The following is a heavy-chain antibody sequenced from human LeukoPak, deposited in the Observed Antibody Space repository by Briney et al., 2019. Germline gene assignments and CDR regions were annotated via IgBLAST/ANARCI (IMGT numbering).Heavy chain of an antibody. CDR3: AFASARESADY. J-gene: IGHJ4*02. D-gene: IGHD3-10*01. Sequence: PGGSLRLSCAASGFTFSSYAMTWVRRAPGKGLEWVSAISGSGGSTYYADSVKGRLTISRDNSKNTLYLQMNSLRAEDTAVYYCAFASARESADYWGQGTLVTVSS. CDR2: ISGSGGST. CDR1: GFTFSSYA. V-gene: IGHV3-23*01.